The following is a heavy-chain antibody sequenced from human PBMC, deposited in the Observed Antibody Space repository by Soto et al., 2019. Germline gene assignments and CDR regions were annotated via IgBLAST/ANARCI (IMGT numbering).Heavy chain of an antibody. D-gene: IGHD1-26*01. J-gene: IGHJ4*01. CDR3: ARDGGRHSGGIDY. CDR2: IIPIFGTA. CDR1: GGTFSSYS. Sequence: QVQLVQSGAEVKKPGSSVKVSCKASGGTFSSYSINWVRQAPGQGLEWMVEIIPIFGTANYAQKFQGRVTITADESTSTAYMELSSLRSEDTAVYYCARDGGRHSGGIDYWGHGTLVTVSS. V-gene: IGHV1-69*01.